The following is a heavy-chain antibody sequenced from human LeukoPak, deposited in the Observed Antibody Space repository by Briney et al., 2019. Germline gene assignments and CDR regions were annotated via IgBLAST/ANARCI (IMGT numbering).Heavy chain of an antibody. V-gene: IGHV3-23*01. CDR1: GFTFSSYA. CDR2: ISGSGGST. CDR3: AKDLVVVPAAIPPGGFGMDV. D-gene: IGHD2-2*02. Sequence: GGSLRLSCAASGFTFSSYAMSWVRQAPGKGLEWVSAISGSGGSTYYADSVKGRFTISRDNSKNTLYLQMNSLRAEDTAVYYCAKDLVVVPAAIPPGGFGMDVWGQGTMVTVSS. J-gene: IGHJ6*02.